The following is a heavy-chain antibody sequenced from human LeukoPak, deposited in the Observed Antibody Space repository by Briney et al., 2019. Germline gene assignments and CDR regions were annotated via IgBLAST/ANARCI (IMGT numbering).Heavy chain of an antibody. D-gene: IGHD3-9*01. CDR3: ARGVELTGYSDY. V-gene: IGHV3-74*01. CDR1: GFTFSNYW. J-gene: IGHJ4*02. Sequence: GGSLRLSCAASGFTFSNYWMHWVRQAPGKGLVWVSRVNSDGSSTSYADPVKGRFTISRDNAKNSLYLQMNSLRAEDTAVYYCARGVELTGYSDYWGRGTLVTVSS. CDR2: VNSDGSST.